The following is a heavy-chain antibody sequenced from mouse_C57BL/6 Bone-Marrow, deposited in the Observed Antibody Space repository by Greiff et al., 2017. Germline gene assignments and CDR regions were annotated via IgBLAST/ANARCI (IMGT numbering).Heavy chain of an antibody. J-gene: IGHJ3*01. Sequence: LVESGAELARPGASVKLSCKASGYTFTSYGISWVKQRTGQGLEWIGEIYPRSGNTYYNEKFKGKATLTAEKSSSTAYMELRSLTSEDSAVYFCARSGFAWFAYWGQGTLVTVSA. CDR3: ARSGFAWFAY. CDR1: GYTFTSYG. CDR2: IYPRSGNT. V-gene: IGHV1-81*01.